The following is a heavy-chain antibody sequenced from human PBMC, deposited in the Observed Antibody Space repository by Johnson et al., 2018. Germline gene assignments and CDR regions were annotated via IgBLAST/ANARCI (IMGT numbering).Heavy chain of an antibody. J-gene: IGHJ4*02. V-gene: IGHV3-30*01. Sequence: QVQLVQSGGGVVQPGRSLRLSCAASGFTFSSYAMHWVRQAPGKGLEWLAVISYDGRSKFFPDSVKGRFTISRDNSKSTLFLQMNSLRAEDTALYYCAKDMAWGGAVAGTAYFDYWGQGTLVTVSS. CDR3: AKDMAWGGAVAGTAYFDY. D-gene: IGHD6-19*01. CDR2: ISYDGRSK. CDR1: GFTFSSYA.